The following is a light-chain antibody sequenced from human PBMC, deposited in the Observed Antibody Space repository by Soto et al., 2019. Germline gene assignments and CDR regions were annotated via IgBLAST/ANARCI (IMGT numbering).Light chain of an antibody. V-gene: IGKV1-39*01. Sequence: IQMTQSPSSLSASVGDRVTITCRTSQSISTYLQWYQQKPGRVPKLLVYAASSLQSGVPSRFSGSGSGTDFTLTISGLHPEDFATYYCQQSYNTPFTFGPGTRVDIK. CDR2: AAS. CDR3: QQSYNTPFT. J-gene: IGKJ3*01. CDR1: QSISTY.